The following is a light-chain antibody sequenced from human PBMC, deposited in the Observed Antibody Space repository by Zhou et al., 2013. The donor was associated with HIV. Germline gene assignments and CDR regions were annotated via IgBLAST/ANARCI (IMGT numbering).Light chain of an antibody. J-gene: IGKJ1*01. CDR2: SAS. CDR3: QQYNSYQGT. Sequence: DIQMTQSPASLSASVGDRVTITCRASQGIYNSLAWYQQKPGKAPDLLIYSASTLQSGVPSRFSGSGSGTEFTLTISSLQPDDFATYYCQQYNSYQGTFGQGTKVEIK. V-gene: IGKV1-27*01. CDR1: QGIYNS.